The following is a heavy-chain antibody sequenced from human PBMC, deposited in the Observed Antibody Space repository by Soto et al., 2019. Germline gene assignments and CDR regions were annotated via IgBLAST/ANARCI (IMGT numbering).Heavy chain of an antibody. CDR3: AKAVGYCSSTSCRDYYYYYGMDV. Sequence: GGSLRLSCASSGFTFSTYGMHWVRQAPGKGLEWVAVISYDGSNKYYAESVKGRFTISRDNSKNTLYLQMNSLRVEDTAVYYCAKAVGYCSSTSCRDYYYYYGMDVWGQGTTVTVSS. D-gene: IGHD2-2*01. CDR1: GFTFSTYG. J-gene: IGHJ6*02. V-gene: IGHV3-30*18. CDR2: ISYDGSNK.